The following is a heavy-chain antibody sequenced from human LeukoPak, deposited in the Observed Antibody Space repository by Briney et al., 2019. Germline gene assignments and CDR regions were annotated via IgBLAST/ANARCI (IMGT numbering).Heavy chain of an antibody. J-gene: IGHJ5*02. Sequence: SETLSLTCTVSGGSISSYYWGWIRQPPGKGLEWIGSIYYSGSTYYNPSLKSRVTISVDTSKNQFSLKLSSVTAADTAVYYCARRITIFGVVISFDPWGQGTLVTVSS. CDR1: GGSISSYY. V-gene: IGHV4-39*01. CDR3: ARRITIFGVVISFDP. CDR2: IYYSGST. D-gene: IGHD3-3*01.